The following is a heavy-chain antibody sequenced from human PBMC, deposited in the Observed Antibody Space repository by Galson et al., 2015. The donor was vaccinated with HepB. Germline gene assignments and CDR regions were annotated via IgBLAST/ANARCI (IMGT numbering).Heavy chain of an antibody. CDR3: ARDLPYGSGSYFDY. V-gene: IGHV3-11*06. Sequence: SLRLSCAASGFTFSDYYMSWIRQAPGKGLEWVSYISSSSSYTNYADSVKGRFTISRDNAKNSLYLQMNSLRAEDTAVYYCARDLPYGSGSYFDYWGQGTLVTVSS. CDR2: ISSSSSYT. J-gene: IGHJ4*02. CDR1: GFTFSDYY. D-gene: IGHD3-10*01.